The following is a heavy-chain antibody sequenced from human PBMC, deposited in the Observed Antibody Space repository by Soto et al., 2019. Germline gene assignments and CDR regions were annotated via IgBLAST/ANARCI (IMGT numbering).Heavy chain of an antibody. CDR3: ARTGPYSSGNK. J-gene: IGHJ4*02. D-gene: IGHD3-22*01. Sequence: QVQLQESGPGLVDPLGTLSLTCAVSGTSVSGANWWGWVRQPPGKGLEWIGEIHSSGNTDYNPSLKSRVTISRDMSKNAFSLKLTSVTAADTAVYYWARTGPYSSGNKWGQGTLVTVSS. CDR1: GTSVSGANW. CDR2: IHSSGNT. V-gene: IGHV4-4*02.